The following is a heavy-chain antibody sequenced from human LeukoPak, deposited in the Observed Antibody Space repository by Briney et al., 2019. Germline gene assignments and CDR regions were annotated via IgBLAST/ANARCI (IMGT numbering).Heavy chain of an antibody. Sequence: PSETLSLTCTVSGGSISSDNYYWSWIRQPAGKGLEWIGRIYTSGSANYNPSLKSRVTISVDTSKNQFSLKLSSVTAADTAVYYCARRVVTYYFDYWGQGTLVTVSS. V-gene: IGHV4-61*02. CDR3: ARRVVTYYFDY. CDR2: IYTSGSA. CDR1: GGSISSDNYY. D-gene: IGHD2-21*02. J-gene: IGHJ4*02.